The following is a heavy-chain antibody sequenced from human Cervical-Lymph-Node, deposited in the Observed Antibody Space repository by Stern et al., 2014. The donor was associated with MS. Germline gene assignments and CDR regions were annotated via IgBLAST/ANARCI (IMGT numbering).Heavy chain of an antibody. CDR2: ISCSSTYK. CDR3: ARGSLYFAS. Sequence: EVQLVESGGGLVEPGGSLRLSCEASGFIFGSYNMNWVRQAPGQGLEWVSLISCSSTYKHYADSLKGRFTISRDNAKNSLYLQMNSLRAEDTAVYYCARGSLYFASWGQGTLVTVSS. J-gene: IGHJ4*02. CDR1: GFIFGSYN. V-gene: IGHV3-21*01. D-gene: IGHD3-16*01.